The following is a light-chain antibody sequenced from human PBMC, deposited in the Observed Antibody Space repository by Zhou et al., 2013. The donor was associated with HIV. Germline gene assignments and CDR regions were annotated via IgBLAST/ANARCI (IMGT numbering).Light chain of an antibody. Sequence: DIQMTQSPSYLSASIGDRVTITCRASQGISNSLAWYQQKPGKPPKLLLYVASKLEDGVPSRFSGRGSGTDYTLTISSLQPEDFATYYCHQYFSIPWTFGQGTTVDLK. CDR3: HQYFSIPWT. CDR2: VAS. CDR1: QGISNS. V-gene: IGKV1-NL1*01. J-gene: IGKJ1*01.